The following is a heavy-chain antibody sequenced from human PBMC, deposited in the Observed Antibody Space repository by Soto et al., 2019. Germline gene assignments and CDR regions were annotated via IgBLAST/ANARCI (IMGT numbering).Heavy chain of an antibody. V-gene: IGHV1-69*02. Sequence: QVQLVQSGAEVKKPGSSVKVSCKASGGTFSSYTISWVRQAPGQGLEWMGRIIPILGIANYAQKFQGRVTITADKSTSTAYMELSSLRSEGTVVYYCARRNYYYYYGMAVWGHGTTVTVSS. J-gene: IGHJ6*02. CDR2: IIPILGIA. CDR3: ARRNYYYYYGMAV. CDR1: GGTFSSYT.